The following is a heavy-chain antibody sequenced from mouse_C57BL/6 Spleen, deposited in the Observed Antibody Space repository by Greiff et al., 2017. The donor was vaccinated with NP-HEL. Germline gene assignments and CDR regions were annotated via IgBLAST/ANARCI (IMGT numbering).Heavy chain of an antibody. CDR2: IYPGGGYT. Sequence: QVQLKESGAELVRPGTSVKMSCKASGYTFTNYWIGWAKQRPGHGLEWIGDIYPGGGYTNYNEKFKGKATLTADKSSSTAYMQFSSLTSEDSAIYYCAREGALDSSGYLYAMDYWGQGTSVTVSS. J-gene: IGHJ4*01. V-gene: IGHV1-63*01. CDR1: GYTFTNYW. D-gene: IGHD3-2*02. CDR3: AREGALDSSGYLYAMDY.